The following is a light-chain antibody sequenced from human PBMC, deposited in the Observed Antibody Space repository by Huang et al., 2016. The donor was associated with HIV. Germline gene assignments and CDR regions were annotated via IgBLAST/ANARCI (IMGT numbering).Light chain of an antibody. V-gene: IGKV2-29*02. CDR3: MQGKQLPYT. J-gene: IGKJ2*01. CDR1: QGLLYREKIY. Sequence: DIVMTQTPLSLSVTPGQPASISCKSSQGLLYREKIYLYWYLQKPGQSPQLLIYELSNRFSGVPDRFSGSGSPIDFTLKISRVETEDVGVDYCMQGKQLPYTFGQGTSLEIK. CDR2: ELS.